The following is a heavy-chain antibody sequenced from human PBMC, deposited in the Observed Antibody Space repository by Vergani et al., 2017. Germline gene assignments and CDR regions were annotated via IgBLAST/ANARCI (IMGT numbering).Heavy chain of an antibody. CDR2: INHSGST. CDR1: GGTFSGYY. V-gene: IGHV4-34*01. D-gene: IGHD6-13*01. Sequence: QVQLQQWGAGLLKPSETLSLTCAVYGGTFSGYYWSWIRQPPGKGLEWIGEINHSGSTNYNPSLKSRVTISVDTSKNQFSLKLSSVTAAYTAVYYCARGGEQQLAHFDYWGQGTLVTVSS. CDR3: ARGGEQQLAHFDY. J-gene: IGHJ4*02.